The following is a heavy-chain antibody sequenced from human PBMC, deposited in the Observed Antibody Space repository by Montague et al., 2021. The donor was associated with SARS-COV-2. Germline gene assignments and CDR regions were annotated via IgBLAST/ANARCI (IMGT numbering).Heavy chain of an antibody. V-gene: IGHV6-1*01. CDR2: TYYRSKWYD. D-gene: IGHD2-15*01. J-gene: IGHJ4*02. CDR3: SRGYCGGGSCYVFDY. CDR1: GDSVSSNSAI. Sequence: CAISGDSVSSNSAIWSWIRQSPSTGLEWLGRTYYRSKWYDDYAVXXKSRISINPDTSKNQFSLQLNSVTPEDTAVYYCSRGYCGGGSCYVFDYWGQGTLVTVSS.